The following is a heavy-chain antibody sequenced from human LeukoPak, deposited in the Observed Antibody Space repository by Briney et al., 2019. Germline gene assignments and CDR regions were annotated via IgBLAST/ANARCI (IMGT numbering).Heavy chain of an antibody. CDR2: IYSGGNT. V-gene: IGHV3-53*01. D-gene: IGHD3-16*01. Sequence: GGSLRLSCAASGLTVSSNCMSWVRQAPGKGLEWVSFIYSGGNTYYADSVKGRFTISRDNSKNTVHLQMNSLRAEDTAMYYCARDYLKHYDYVWGNWGQGTLVTVSS. CDR3: ARDYLKHYDYVWGN. J-gene: IGHJ4*02. CDR1: GLTVSSNC.